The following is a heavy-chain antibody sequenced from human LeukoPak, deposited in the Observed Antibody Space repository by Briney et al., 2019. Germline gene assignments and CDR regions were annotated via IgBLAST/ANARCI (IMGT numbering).Heavy chain of an antibody. D-gene: IGHD5-18*01. J-gene: IGHJ4*02. Sequence: SVKVSCKASGGTFSSYAISWVRQAPGQGLEWMGGIIPILGTANYAQKFQGRVTITTDESTSTAYMELSSLRSEDTAVYYCARDREAGYSYGNFDYWGQGTLVTVSS. CDR3: ARDREAGYSYGNFDY. V-gene: IGHV1-69*05. CDR1: GGTFSSYA. CDR2: IIPILGTA.